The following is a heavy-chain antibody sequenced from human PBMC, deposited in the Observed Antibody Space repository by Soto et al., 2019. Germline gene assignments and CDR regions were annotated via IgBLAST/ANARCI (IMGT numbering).Heavy chain of an antibody. Sequence: SETLSLTCTVSGGSISGYYWTWIRQPPGKGLEWVGSLFYGGTTDYNPSLKSRLTMSLDTSKNHFSLKLRFVTAADTAVYYCARHRGPAPVYWGQGTLVTVSS. D-gene: IGHD3-10*01. CDR2: LFYGGTT. J-gene: IGHJ4*02. CDR3: ARHRGPAPVY. CDR1: GGSISGYY. V-gene: IGHV4-39*01.